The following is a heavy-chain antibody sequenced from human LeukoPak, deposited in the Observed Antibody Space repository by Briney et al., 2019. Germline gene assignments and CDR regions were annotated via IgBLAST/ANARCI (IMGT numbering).Heavy chain of an antibody. V-gene: IGHV4-38-2*01. CDR2: IYHSGST. CDR3: ARHGMIVVVIPFDY. D-gene: IGHD3-22*01. J-gene: IGHJ4*02. CDR1: GYSISSGYY. Sequence: PSETLSLTCAVSGYSISSGYYWGWIRQPPGKGLEWIGSIYHSGSTYYNPSLKSRVTISEDTSKNQFSLKLGSVTAADTAVYYCARHGMIVVVIPFDYWGQGTLVTVSS.